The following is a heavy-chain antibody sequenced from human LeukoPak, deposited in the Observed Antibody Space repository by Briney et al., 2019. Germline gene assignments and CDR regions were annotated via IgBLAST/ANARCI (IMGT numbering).Heavy chain of an antibody. CDR1: RFTFNNYA. D-gene: IGHD3-22*01. CDR3: AKDLLPGYYYDSSGYCDY. J-gene: IGHJ4*02. Sequence: TGGSLRLSCAASRFTFNNYAMSWVRQAPGKGLEWVSAISGSGGSTYYADSVKGRFTISRDNSKNTLYLQMNSLRAEDTAVYYCAKDLLPGYYYDSSGYCDYWGQGTLVTVSS. CDR2: ISGSGGST. V-gene: IGHV3-23*01.